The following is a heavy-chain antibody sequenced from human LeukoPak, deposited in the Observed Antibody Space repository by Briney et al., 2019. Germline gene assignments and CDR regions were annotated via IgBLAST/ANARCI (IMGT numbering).Heavy chain of an antibody. CDR1: GYTFTGYY. J-gene: IGHJ4*02. CDR2: INTNNDGT. Sequence: ASVKVSCKASGYTFTGYYMHWVRQAPGQGLEWMGWINTNNDGTNYAQKVQGRVTMTRDTSISTAYMELSRLRSDDKAADYCSRAGGQYSNGSYLFDYWGQGTLVTVSS. D-gene: IGHD6-19*01. CDR3: SRAGGQYSNGSYLFDY. V-gene: IGHV1-2*02.